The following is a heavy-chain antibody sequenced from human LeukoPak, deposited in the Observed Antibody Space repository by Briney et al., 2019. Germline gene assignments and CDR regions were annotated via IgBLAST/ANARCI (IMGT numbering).Heavy chain of an antibody. CDR3: AKGVSSPLYYLHY. D-gene: IGHD3-16*01. CDR1: GFIFSDFA. CDR2: IDNAGSNR. V-gene: IGHV3-23*03. J-gene: IGHJ4*02. Sequence: PGGFLRLSCAASGFIFSDFAMRWVRQAPGKGLEWVSSIDNAGSNRFYADSVRGRFTIPRDNSKNTVYLQMNSLRAEDTTIYYCAKGVSSPLYYLHYWGQGTLVAVSS.